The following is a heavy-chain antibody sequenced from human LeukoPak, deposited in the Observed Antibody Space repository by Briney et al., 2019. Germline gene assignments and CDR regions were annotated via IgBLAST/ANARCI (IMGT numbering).Heavy chain of an antibody. CDR1: GFTFSDYY. V-gene: IGHV3-11*04. J-gene: IGHJ4*02. D-gene: IGHD5-12*01. CDR3: AREGRRTYDDFDY. CDR2: ISSSGSTR. Sequence: GGSLRLSCAASGFTFSDYYMSWIRQAPGKGLEWVSYISSSGSTRYYAVSVQGRFTISRDNAKNSLYLQMSSLRAEDTAVYYCAREGRRTYDDFDYWGQGTLVTVSS.